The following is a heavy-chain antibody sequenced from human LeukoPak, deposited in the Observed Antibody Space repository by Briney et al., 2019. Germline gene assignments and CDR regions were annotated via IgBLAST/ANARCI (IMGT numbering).Heavy chain of an antibody. Sequence: SVKVSCKASGGTFSNYAISWVRQAPGQGLEWMGRIIPFFGTANYAQKFQGRVTITTDESTSTAYMELSSLRSEDTAVYYCARDEGIWSGYDYAPFDYWGQGTLVTVSS. CDR1: GGTFSNYA. CDR3: ARDEGIWSGYDYAPFDY. D-gene: IGHD3-3*01. J-gene: IGHJ4*02. CDR2: IIPFFGTA. V-gene: IGHV1-69*05.